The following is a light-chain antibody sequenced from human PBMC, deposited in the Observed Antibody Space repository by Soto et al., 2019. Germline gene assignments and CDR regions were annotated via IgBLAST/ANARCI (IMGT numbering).Light chain of an antibody. Sequence: QSALTQPASVSGSPGQSITISCTGTSSDIGDYNYVSWYQHHPGNAPKLIIYAASNRPPGVSNRFSGSKSGNTASLTISGLQAEDEAEYYCSSSTATTTVLFGGGTKVTVL. CDR2: AAS. CDR3: SSSTATTTVL. J-gene: IGLJ2*01. CDR1: SSDIGDYNY. V-gene: IGLV2-14*01.